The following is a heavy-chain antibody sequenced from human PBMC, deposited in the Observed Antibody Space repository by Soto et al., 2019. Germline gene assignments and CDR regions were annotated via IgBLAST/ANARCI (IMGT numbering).Heavy chain of an antibody. CDR3: ARARSGDYLTE. CDR1: GDSISSADDY. Sequence: QVQLQESGPGLVKPSQTLSLTCTVSGDSISSADDYWSWIRQPPGKGLEWIGSVPYSGETYYNPSHKSRITQPVDTSRNQYSLRVSSVTAAYTAVYYFARARSGDYLTEWGQGTLVTVSS. D-gene: IGHD4-17*01. V-gene: IGHV4-30-4*01. J-gene: IGHJ4*02. CDR2: VPYSGET.